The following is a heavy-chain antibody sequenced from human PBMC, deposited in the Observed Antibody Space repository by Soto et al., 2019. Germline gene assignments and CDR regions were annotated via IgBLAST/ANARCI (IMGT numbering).Heavy chain of an antibody. J-gene: IGHJ3*02. CDR1: GYTLTELS. Sequence: GASVKVSCKVSGYTLTELSMHWVRQAPGKGLEWMGGFDPEDGETIYAQKFQGRVTMTEDTSTDTAYMELSSLRSEDTAVYYCATLPARFLEPREGAFDIWRQRTMVTVSS. D-gene: IGHD3-3*01. V-gene: IGHV1-24*01. CDR3: ATLPARFLEPREGAFDI. CDR2: FDPEDGET.